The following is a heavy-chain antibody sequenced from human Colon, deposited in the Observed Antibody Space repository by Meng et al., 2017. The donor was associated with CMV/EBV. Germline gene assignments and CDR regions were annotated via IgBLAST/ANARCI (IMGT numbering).Heavy chain of an antibody. CDR2: IATTNHTR. V-gene: IGHV3-48*03. J-gene: IGHJ4*02. Sequence: GESLKISCKASGFIFSAYEMNWVRQAPGKGLEWLAYIATTNHTRYKADSATGRFTISRDNAKSSLFLQLDSLRAEDTAVYYCVRGFYNRAHYLEHWGKGTSVTVSS. CDR1: GFIFSAYE. D-gene: IGHD3-10*01. CDR3: VRGFYNRAHYLEH.